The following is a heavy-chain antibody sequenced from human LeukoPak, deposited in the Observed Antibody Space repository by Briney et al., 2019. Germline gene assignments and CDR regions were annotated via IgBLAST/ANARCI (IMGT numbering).Heavy chain of an antibody. D-gene: IGHD6-6*01. CDR1: GFTFSSYS. V-gene: IGHV3-21*01. Sequence: SGGSLRLSCAASGFTFSSYSMNWVRQAPGKGLEWVSSISSSSSYIYYADSVKGRFTISRDNAKNSLYLQMNSLRAEDTAVYYCAREESSSSGYYFDYWGQGTLVTVSS. CDR2: ISSSSSYI. CDR3: AREESSSSGYYFDY. J-gene: IGHJ4*02.